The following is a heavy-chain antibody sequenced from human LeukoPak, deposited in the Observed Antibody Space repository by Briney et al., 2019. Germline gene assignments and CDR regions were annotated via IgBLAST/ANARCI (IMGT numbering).Heavy chain of an antibody. J-gene: IGHJ4*02. CDR3: VRDEGLTGYPDY. CDR2: FYSRGTT. CDR1: GGSITNYY. V-gene: IGHV4-4*07. Sequence: SETLSLTCSVSGGSITNYYWSWIRQPAGKGLEWIGRFYSRGTTYYNPPLRSRVSLSGDESKNQLSLKMYSVTAAGTAVYYCVRDEGLTGYPDYWGQGTLVTVSS. D-gene: IGHD3-9*01.